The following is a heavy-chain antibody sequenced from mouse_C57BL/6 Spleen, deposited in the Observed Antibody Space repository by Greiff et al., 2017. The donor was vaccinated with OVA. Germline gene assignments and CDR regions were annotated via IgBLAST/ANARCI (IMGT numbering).Heavy chain of an antibody. J-gene: IGHJ3*01. Sequence: VKLLESGAELAKPGASVKLSCKASGYTFTSYWMHWVKQRPGQGLEWIGYINPSSGYTKYNQKFKDKATLTADKSSSTAYMQLSSLTYEDYAVYYCAREGDSSGYVAWFAYWGQGTLVTVSA. CDR1: GYTFTSYW. V-gene: IGHV1-7*01. CDR3: AREGDSSGYVAWFAY. D-gene: IGHD3-2*02. CDR2: INPSSGYT.